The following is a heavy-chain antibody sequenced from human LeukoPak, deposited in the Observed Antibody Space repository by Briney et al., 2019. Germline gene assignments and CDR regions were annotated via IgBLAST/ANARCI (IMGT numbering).Heavy chain of an antibody. V-gene: IGHV3-15*01. CDR2: IKSKTDGGTT. D-gene: IGHD2-15*01. CDR3: TTEAIVVVAASDAFDI. CDR1: GFTFSNAW. J-gene: IGHJ3*02. Sequence: PGGSLRLSCAASGFTFSNAWMSWVRQAPGKGLEWVGRIKSKTDGGTTDYAAPVKGRFTISRDDSKNTLYLQMNSLKTEDTAVYYCTTEAIVVVAASDAFDIWGQRTMVTVSS.